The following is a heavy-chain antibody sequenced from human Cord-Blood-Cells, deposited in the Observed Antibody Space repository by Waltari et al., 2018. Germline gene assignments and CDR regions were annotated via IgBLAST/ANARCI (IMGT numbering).Heavy chain of an antibody. CDR1: GSTFRRYR. Sequence: EVQLVESGGGLVKPGGSLRLSWPASGSTFRRYRMTWVRQAPGKGLEWVSSISSSSSYIYYADSVKGRFTISRDNAKNSLYLQMNSLRAEDTAVYYCARVGGYSGYGYWGQGTLVTVSS. D-gene: IGHD5-12*01. CDR2: ISSSSSYI. CDR3: ARVGGYSGYGY. V-gene: IGHV3-21*01. J-gene: IGHJ4*02.